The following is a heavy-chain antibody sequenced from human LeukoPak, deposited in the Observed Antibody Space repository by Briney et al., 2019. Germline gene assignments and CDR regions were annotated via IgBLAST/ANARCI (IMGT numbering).Heavy chain of an antibody. V-gene: IGHV1-2*02. CDR2: INPNSGCT. D-gene: IGHD3-9*01. CDR3: ARGGDILTGLGWAYGYYYYGMDV. J-gene: IGHJ6*02. CDR1: AYTFTGYY. Sequence: ASVKVSCKASAYTFTGYYMHWVRQAPGQGLEWMGWINPNSGCTNYAQKFQGRVTMTRNTSISTAYMELSSLRSEDTAVYYCARGGDILTGLGWAYGYYYYGMDVWGQGTTVTVSS.